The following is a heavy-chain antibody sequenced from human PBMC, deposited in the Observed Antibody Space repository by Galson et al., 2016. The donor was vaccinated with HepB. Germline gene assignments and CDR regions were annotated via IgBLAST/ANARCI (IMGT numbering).Heavy chain of an antibody. CDR2: LGDRDDRT. CDR3: ARCALAGNPRDTYYMDV. J-gene: IGHJ6*03. D-gene: IGHD6-19*01. CDR1: GFTFSSYA. V-gene: IGHV3-23*01. Sequence: SLRLSCAASGFTFSSYAMSWVRQPPGKGLEWVSALGDRDDRTFYADSVKGRFTISRDNSKNTLDLLMNSLRAEETAVYYCARCALAGNPRDTYYMDVWGEGTTVTVSS.